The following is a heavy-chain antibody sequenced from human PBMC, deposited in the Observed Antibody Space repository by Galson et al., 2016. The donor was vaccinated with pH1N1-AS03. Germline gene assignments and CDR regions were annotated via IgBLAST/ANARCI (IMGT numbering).Heavy chain of an antibody. D-gene: IGHD1-26*01. CDR1: GYTFISSV. J-gene: IGHJ6*02. CDR2: INADNGNT. Sequence: SVKVSCKASGYTFISSVMHWVRQAPGQRLEWMGWINADNGNTTYSHSFQGRVTITRDTSASKAYMELSSLRSEDTAVYYCARGRGSYGMDVWGQGTTVTVSS. CDR3: ARGRGSYGMDV. V-gene: IGHV1-3*01.